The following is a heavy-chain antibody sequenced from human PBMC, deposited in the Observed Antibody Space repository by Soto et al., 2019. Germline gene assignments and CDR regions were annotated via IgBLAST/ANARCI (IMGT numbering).Heavy chain of an antibody. Sequence: PSETLSLTCTVSGGSITTNTYYWGWIRQSPGKGLEWIGNIFYSGNTYYNPSLKSRVTISVDTSTNQFSLKVTSVTAADTAVYYCARQFARCFDYWGQGTLVTVSS. CDR2: IFYSGNT. CDR3: ARQFARCFDY. CDR1: GGSITTNTYY. V-gene: IGHV4-39*01. J-gene: IGHJ4*02. D-gene: IGHD2-8*01.